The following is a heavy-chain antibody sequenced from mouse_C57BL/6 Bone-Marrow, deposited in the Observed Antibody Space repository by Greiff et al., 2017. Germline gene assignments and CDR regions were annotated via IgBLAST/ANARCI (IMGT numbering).Heavy chain of an antibody. V-gene: IGHV1-76*01. CDR2: IYPGSGNT. J-gene: IGHJ4*01. CDR3: ARAGAMDY. CDR1: GYTFTDYY. Sequence: VKLQESGAELVRPGASVKLSCKASGYTFTDYYINWVKQRPGPGLEWISRIYPGSGNTYYNEKFKGKATLTAEKSSSTDYMQLSSLTSEDSAVYFCARAGAMDYWGQGTTVTVSS.